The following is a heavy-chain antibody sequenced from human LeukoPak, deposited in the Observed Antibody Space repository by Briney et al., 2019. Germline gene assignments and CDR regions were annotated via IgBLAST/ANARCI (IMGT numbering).Heavy chain of an antibody. CDR2: ISSSGSTI. CDR3: AREENYDSSSYGKLDY. J-gene: IGHJ4*02. CDR1: RFTFTSYK. D-gene: IGHD3-22*01. Sequence: SGGSLRLSCAASRFTFTSYKMNWVRQAPGKGLEWVSYISSSGSTIYYADSVKGRFTISRDNAKNTLYLRLNSMRSDVTAVDTGAREENYDSSSYGKLDYWGQGTLVTVSS. V-gene: IGHV3-48*03.